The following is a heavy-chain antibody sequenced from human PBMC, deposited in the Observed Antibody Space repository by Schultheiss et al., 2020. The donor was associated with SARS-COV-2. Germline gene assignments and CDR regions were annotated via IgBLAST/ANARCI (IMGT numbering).Heavy chain of an antibody. D-gene: IGHD3-10*01. CDR2: ISGSGGST. CDR1: RFIFSAFA. Sequence: GESLKISCEASRFIFSAFAMHWVRQAPGKGLEWVSAISGSGGSTYYADSVKGRFTISRDNSKNTLYLQMNSLRAEDTAVYYCATRGGYWGQGTLVTVSS. V-gene: IGHV3-23*01. J-gene: IGHJ4*02. CDR3: ATRGGY.